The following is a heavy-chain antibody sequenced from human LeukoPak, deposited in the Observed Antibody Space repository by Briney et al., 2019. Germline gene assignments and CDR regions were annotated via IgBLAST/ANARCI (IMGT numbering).Heavy chain of an antibody. V-gene: IGHV3-23*01. CDR1: GFHFSSYA. CDR2: IGGSDGST. Sequence: GGALEISCATSGFHFSSYAKRWGRQAPGKGVGGVAAIGGSDGSTYYADSVKGGFTISRDNSKNTLYLQMNSLRAEDTAVYYCAKDRDGSSSAPGDYFDYWGQGTLVTVSS. J-gene: IGHJ4*02. D-gene: IGHD5-24*01. CDR3: AKDRDGSSSAPGDYFDY.